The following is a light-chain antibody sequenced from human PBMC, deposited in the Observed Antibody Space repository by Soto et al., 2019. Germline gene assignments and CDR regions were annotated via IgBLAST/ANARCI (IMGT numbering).Light chain of an antibody. CDR3: CSYAGSSTPYV. V-gene: IGLV2-23*02. CDR2: EVS. CDR1: SSDVGSYNL. Sequence: QSVLTQPASVSGSPGQSITISCTGTSSDVGSYNLVSWYQQHPGKAPKLMIYEVSKRPSGVSNRFSGSKSGNTASLTIPGLQAEDDADYYCCSYAGSSTPYVFGTGTKVTVL. J-gene: IGLJ1*01.